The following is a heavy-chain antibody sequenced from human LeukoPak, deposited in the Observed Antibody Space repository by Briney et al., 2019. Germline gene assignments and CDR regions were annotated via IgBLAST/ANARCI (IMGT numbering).Heavy chain of an antibody. CDR1: GGTFSSYT. CDR3: ARIPPIVGATEVYFDY. D-gene: IGHD1-26*01. V-gene: IGHV1-69*02. J-gene: IGHJ4*02. CDR2: IIPILGIA. Sequence: ASVKVSCKASGGTFSSYTISWVRQAPGQGLEWMGRIIPILGIANYAQKFQGRVTSTADKSTSTAYMELSSLRSEDTAVYYCARIPPIVGATEVYFDYWGQGTLVTVSS.